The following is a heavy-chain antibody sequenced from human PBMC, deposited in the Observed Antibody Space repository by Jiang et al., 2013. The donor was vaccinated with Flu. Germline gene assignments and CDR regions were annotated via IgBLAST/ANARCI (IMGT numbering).Heavy chain of an antibody. J-gene: IGHJ4*02. Sequence: LKSRVTISVDTSKNQXSLKLSSVTAADTAVYYCARHSFGSYLTGPFDYWGQGTLVTVSS. D-gene: IGHD1-26*01. CDR3: ARHSFGSYLTGPFDY. V-gene: IGHV4-34*01.